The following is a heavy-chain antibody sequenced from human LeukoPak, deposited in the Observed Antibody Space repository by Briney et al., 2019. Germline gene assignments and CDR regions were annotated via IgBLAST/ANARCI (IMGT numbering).Heavy chain of an antibody. CDR3: ARDLTGTAGTD. CDR1: VCTFSRYA. D-gene: IGHD3-10*01. J-gene: IGHJ4*02. V-gene: IGHV1-18*01. Sequence: SVNVSYKASVCTFSRYAISWVGQAPGPGREGMGWISAYNGNTNYAHKLQGRVTMTTDTSTSTAYMELRSLRSDDTAVYYCARDLTGTAGTDWGQGTLVTVS. CDR2: ISAYNGNT.